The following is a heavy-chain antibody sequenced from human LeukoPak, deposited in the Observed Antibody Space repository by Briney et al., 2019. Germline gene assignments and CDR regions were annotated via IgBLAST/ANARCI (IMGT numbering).Heavy chain of an antibody. V-gene: IGHV3-23*01. J-gene: IGHJ6*02. D-gene: IGHD3-22*01. CDR1: GFMFSSNW. CDR3: AKSYYYDTSGYSERYYYYYGMDV. CDR2: ISGSGGGT. Sequence: GGSLRLSCAASGFMFSSNWMSWVRQTPSKGLEWVSAISGSGGGTYYTDSAKGRFTISRDNSQNTLYLQMNSLRAGDTAVYYCAKSYYYDTSGYSERYYYYYGMDVWGQGTTVTVSS.